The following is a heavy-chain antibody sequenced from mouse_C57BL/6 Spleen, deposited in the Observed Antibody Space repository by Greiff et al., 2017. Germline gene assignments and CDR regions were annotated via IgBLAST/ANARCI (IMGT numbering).Heavy chain of an antibody. CDR2: IYPGDGDT. D-gene: IGHD2-4*01. J-gene: IGHJ3*01. Sequence: QVQLQQSGAELVKPGASVKISCKASGYAFSSYGMNWVKQRPGKGLEWIGQIYPGDGDTYYTGKFKGTATLSADKSSSTAYMQLSSLTSEDSAVDCCARFYDYDGGAGFAYWGQGTLVTVSA. CDR1: GYAFSSYG. CDR3: ARFYDYDGGAGFAY. V-gene: IGHV1-80*01.